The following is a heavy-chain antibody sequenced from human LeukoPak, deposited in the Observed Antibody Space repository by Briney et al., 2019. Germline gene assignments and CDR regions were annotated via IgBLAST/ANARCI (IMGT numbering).Heavy chain of an antibody. CDR2: IDPSGGST. CDR3: ARGECSGGSCYDVDNYYGMDV. D-gene: IGHD2-15*01. Sequence: ASVKVSCTASGYTFTIYYMHWVRRAPGQGLEWMGIIDPSGGSTSYAQKFQGRVTMTRDTSTSTVYMELSSLRSEDTAVYYCARGECSGGSCYDVDNYYGMDVWGQGTTVTVSS. V-gene: IGHV1-46*01. J-gene: IGHJ6*02. CDR1: GYTFTIYY.